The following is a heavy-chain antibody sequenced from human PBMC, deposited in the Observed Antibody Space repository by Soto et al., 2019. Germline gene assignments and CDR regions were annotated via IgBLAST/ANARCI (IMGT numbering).Heavy chain of an antibody. D-gene: IGHD3-22*01. J-gene: IGHJ3*02. Sequence: PSETLSLTCTVSGGSISSYYWSWIRQPPGKGLEWIGYIYYSGSTNYNPSLKSRVTISVDTSKNQFSLKLSSVTAADTAVYYCARDQYYYDSSGYYYDAFDIWGQGTMGTVS. CDR1: GGSISSYY. V-gene: IGHV4-59*01. CDR2: IYYSGST. CDR3: ARDQYYYDSSGYYYDAFDI.